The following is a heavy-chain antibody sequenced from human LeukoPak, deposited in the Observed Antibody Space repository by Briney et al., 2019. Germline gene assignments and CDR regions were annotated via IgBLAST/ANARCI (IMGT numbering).Heavy chain of an antibody. Sequence: SETLSLTCTVSGGSISSYYWSWIRQPPGKGLEWIGYIHTRGSTNYNPSLKSRVTISVDTSKNQFSLKLSSVTAADTAVYYCAGNSGWYVYNYWGQRTLVSVSS. D-gene: IGHD6-19*01. J-gene: IGHJ4*02. CDR2: IHTRGST. CDR1: GGSISSYY. CDR3: AGNSGWYVYNY. V-gene: IGHV4-4*09.